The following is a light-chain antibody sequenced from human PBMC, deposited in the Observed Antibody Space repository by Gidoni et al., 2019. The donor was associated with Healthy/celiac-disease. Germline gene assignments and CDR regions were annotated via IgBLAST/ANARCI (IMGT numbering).Light chain of an antibody. CDR1: QSVSSY. J-gene: IGKJ3*01. CDR2: DAS. Sequence: ESVVTQSPATLSLSPGERATLACRASQSVSSYLAWYQQKPGQAPSLLIYDASNRSTGIPARFSGSGSGTDFTLTISSLVPEDFAVYYCQQRSNWPGFTFGPGTKVDIK. V-gene: IGKV3-11*01. CDR3: QQRSNWPGFT.